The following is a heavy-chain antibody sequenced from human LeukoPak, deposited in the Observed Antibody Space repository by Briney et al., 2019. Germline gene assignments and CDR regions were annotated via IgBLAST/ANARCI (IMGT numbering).Heavy chain of an antibody. CDR1: GGSISSLYW. CDR2: IYHSGSP. J-gene: IGHJ1*01. V-gene: IGHV4-4*02. Sequence: SGTLSLTCAVSGGSISSLYWWIWARQPPGKGLEWIGEIYHSGSPNYNPSLKSRVTISVDKSKIQLSLKLSSVTAADTAIYYCARSGGTRYFQHWGQGTLVTVSS. D-gene: IGHD2-15*01. CDR3: ARSGGTRYFQH.